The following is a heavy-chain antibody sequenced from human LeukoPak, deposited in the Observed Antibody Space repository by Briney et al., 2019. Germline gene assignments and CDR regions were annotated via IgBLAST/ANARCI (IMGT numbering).Heavy chain of an antibody. V-gene: IGHV3-43*02. Sequence: PGGSLRLSCAASGFTFNSYAMTWVRQAPGKGLEWVSLISWDGVSTYYADSVKGRFTISRDNSKNSLYLQLNSLRTEDTAFYYCAKDGGSGATRPIDFWGQGTLVTVSS. CDR1: GFTFNSYA. D-gene: IGHD1-26*01. J-gene: IGHJ4*02. CDR3: AKDGGSGATRPIDF. CDR2: ISWDGVST.